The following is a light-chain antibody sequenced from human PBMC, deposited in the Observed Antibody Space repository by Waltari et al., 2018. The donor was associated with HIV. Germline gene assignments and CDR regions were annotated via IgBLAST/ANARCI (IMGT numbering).Light chain of an antibody. V-gene: IGLV2-23*02. J-gene: IGLJ3*02. CDR3: CSYAGSSTFWV. CDR1: SSDVGSYNL. CDR2: EVS. Sequence: QSALTQPASVSGSPGQSITLSCTGTSSDVGSYNLVSWYQQHPGKAPKLMIYEVSKRPSGVSNRFSGSKSGNTASLTISGLQAGDEADYYCCSYAGSSTFWVFGGGTKLTVL.